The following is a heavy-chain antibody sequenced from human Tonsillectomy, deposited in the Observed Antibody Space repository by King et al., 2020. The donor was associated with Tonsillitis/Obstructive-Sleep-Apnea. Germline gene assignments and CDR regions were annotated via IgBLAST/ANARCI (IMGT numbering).Heavy chain of an antibody. V-gene: IGHV3-30*01. D-gene: IGHD4-17*01. CDR3: ARETTRYFDY. J-gene: IGHJ4*02. CDR2: ISYDGSNK. CDR1: GFTFSTYA. Sequence: VQLVESGGGVVQPGRTLRLSCAASGFTFSTYAIHWVRQAPGRGLQWVAMISYDGSNKYYADSVKGRFSISRDNSKNTLFLQMNSLRAEDTAVYYCARETTRYFDYWGQGTLVTVSS.